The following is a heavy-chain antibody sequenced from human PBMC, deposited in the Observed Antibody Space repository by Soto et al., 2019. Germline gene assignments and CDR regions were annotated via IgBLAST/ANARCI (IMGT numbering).Heavy chain of an antibody. CDR2: IIPIFGTA. J-gene: IGHJ4*02. V-gene: IGHV1-69*13. CDR1: GGTFSSYA. D-gene: IGHD4-17*01. Sequence: AVKVSCKASGGTFSSYAISWVRQAPGQGLEWMGGIIPIFGTANYAQKFQGRVTITADESTSTAYMELSSLRSEDTAVYYCASPGGYGDYRYWGQGNMVAVYS. CDR3: ASPGGYGDYRY.